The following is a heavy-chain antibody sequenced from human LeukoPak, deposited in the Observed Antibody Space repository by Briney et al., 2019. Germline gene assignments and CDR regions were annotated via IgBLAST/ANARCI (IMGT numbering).Heavy chain of an antibody. J-gene: IGHJ6*03. V-gene: IGHV3-7*01. CDR3: ARDRVGYYYYYYMDV. D-gene: IGHD2-15*01. CDR1: GFTFSSYW. CDR2: IKQGGSEK. Sequence: GGSLRLSCAASGFTFSSYWMSWVRQAPGKGLEWVANIKQGGSEKYYVDSVKGRFTISRDNAKNSLYLQMNSLRAEDTAVYYCARDRVGYYYYYYMDVWGKGTTVTVSS.